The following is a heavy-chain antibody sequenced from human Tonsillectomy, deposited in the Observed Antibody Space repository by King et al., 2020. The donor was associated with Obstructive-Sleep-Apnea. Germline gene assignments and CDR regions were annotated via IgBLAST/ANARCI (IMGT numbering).Heavy chain of an antibody. J-gene: IGHJ5*02. CDR3: AHVDDYGGNLS. CDR1: GFLLSTNGGG. CDR2: IYWDDAK. V-gene: IGHV2-5*02. Sequence: TLKESGPTLVKPTQTLTLTCTFSGFLLSTNGGGVGWMRQPPGKALEGLAIIYWDDAKRYSPSLKSRLTITKDTSKNQVVLTMTNMDPVDTATYYCAHVDDYGGNLSWGQGTLVTVSS. D-gene: IGHD4-23*01.